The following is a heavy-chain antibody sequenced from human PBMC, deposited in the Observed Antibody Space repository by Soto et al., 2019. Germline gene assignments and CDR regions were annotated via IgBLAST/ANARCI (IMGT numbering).Heavy chain of an antibody. CDR3: ARVLGEYSSSSAENYNWFDP. V-gene: IGHV1-18*01. CDR1: GFTFTSSS. CDR2: ISAYNGNT. Sequence: ASVKVSCKASGFTFTSSSLQWVHQAHGQGLEWMGWISAYNGNTNYAQKLQGRVTMTTDTSTSTAYMELRSLRSDDTAVYYCARVLGEYSSSSAENYNWFDPWGQGTLVTVSS. J-gene: IGHJ5*02. D-gene: IGHD6-6*01.